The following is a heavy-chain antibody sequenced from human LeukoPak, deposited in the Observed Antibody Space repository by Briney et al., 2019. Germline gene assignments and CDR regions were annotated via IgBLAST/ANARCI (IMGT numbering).Heavy chain of an antibody. D-gene: IGHD3-9*01. V-gene: IGHV3-33*08. CDR2: LWDDGSKK. J-gene: IGHJ4*02. Sequence: PGRSLRLSCAASGFSFSSYAMHWVRQAPGKGLEWVALLWDDGSKKYYADSVKGRFTISRDNSKNTLYLQMISLRVEDTAAYYCARGDHPIDDWGQGTLVTGSS. CDR1: GFSFSSYA. CDR3: ARGDHPIDD.